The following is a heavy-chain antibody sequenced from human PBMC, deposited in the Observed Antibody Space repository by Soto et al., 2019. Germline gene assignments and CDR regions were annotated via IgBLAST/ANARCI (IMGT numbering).Heavy chain of an antibody. Sequence: GGYLRLSCAASGFTFRSYEMNWVRQAPGKGLEWVSYISSSGSTIYYADSVKGRFTISRDNAKNSLYLQMNSLSAEDTAVYYCARGVRKLASRDYYYYYYIDVWGKVTMVTVSS. D-gene: IGHD3-10*01. CDR2: ISSSGSTI. CDR3: ARGVRKLASRDYYYYYYIDV. CDR1: GFTFRSYE. J-gene: IGHJ6*03. V-gene: IGHV3-48*03.